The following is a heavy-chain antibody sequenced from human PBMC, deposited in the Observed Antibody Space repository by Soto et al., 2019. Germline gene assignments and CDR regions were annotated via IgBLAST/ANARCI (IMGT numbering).Heavy chain of an antibody. V-gene: IGHV1-69*12. CDR2: IIPIFGTA. Sequence: QVQLVQSGAEVKKPGSSVKVSCKASGGTFSSYAISWVRQAPGQGLEWMGGIIPIFGTANYAQKLQGRVTITADESASTAYMERSSLRSEDTAVYYCASSGTSYGSSSYYYYGMDVWGQGTTVTVSS. D-gene: IGHD3-10*01. J-gene: IGHJ6*02. CDR3: ASSGTSYGSSSYYYYGMDV. CDR1: GGTFSSYA.